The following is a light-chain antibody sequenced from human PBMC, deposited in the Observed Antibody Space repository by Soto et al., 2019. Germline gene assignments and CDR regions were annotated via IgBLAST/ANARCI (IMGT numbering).Light chain of an antibody. CDR2: AAS. CDR3: LRYYSYPRT. V-gene: IGKV1-8*01. CDR1: QGISSY. J-gene: IGKJ1*01. Sequence: AIRMTQSPSSLSASTGVRVTITCRASQGISSYLAWYQQKPGKAPKLLIYAASTLQSGVPSRFSGSGSGTDFTLTISCLQAEDFAAYFCLRYYSYPRTFGQGNKVEIK.